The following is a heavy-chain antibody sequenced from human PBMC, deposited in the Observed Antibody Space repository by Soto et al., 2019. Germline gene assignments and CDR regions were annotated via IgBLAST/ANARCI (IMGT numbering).Heavy chain of an antibody. CDR1: GFTFSSFS. CDR3: AKYGRDSSAWKADY. CDR2: ISGSGGTT. Sequence: EVELLESGGGLVQPGGSLRLSCAASGFTFSSFSMTWVRQAPGKGLEWVSGISGSGGTTNYADSVKDRFTISRDNSKSTLLLQMHSLRAEDTAVYYCAKYGRDSSAWKADYGGQGTLVTVSS. D-gene: IGHD3-22*01. J-gene: IGHJ4*02. V-gene: IGHV3-23*01.